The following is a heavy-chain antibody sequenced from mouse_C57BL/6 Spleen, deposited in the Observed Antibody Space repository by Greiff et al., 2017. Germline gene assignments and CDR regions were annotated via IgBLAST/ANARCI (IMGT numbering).Heavy chain of an antibody. CDR3: ARIRSYYSNYSYWYFDV. V-gene: IGHV1-9*01. CDR1: GYTFTGYW. Sequence: QVQLQQSGAELMKPGASVKLSCKATGYTFTGYWIEWVKQRPGNGLEWIGEILPGSGSTSYNEKFKGKATFTAYTSSNTAYMQLSSLTTADSAIYDCARIRSYYSNYSYWYFDVWGTGTTVTVSS. J-gene: IGHJ1*03. CDR2: ILPGSGST. D-gene: IGHD2-5*01.